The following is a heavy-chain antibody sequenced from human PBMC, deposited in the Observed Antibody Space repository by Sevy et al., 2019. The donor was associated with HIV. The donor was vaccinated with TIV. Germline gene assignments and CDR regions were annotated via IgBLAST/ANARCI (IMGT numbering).Heavy chain of an antibody. J-gene: IGHJ4*02. Sequence: GGSLRLSCAASGFSFSDYWMHWVRRASGKGLEGLAKINQDGSTINNVGSVKGRFTISRDNAKNSTSLQMNSLRVEDTAVHYCARAFFQVGAFWGQGSQVTVSS. CDR2: INQDGSTI. D-gene: IGHD1-26*01. CDR1: GFSFSDYW. CDR3: ARAFFQVGAF. V-gene: IGHV3-7*01.